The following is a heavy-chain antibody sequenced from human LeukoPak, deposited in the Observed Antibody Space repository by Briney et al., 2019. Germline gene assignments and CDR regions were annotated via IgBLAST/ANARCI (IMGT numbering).Heavy chain of an antibody. CDR2: INEDGSEQ. CDR3: ASRESSMSRSH. CDR1: GFTFSSYS. D-gene: IGHD2/OR15-2a*01. V-gene: IGHV3-7*01. Sequence: PGGSLRLSCAASGFTFSSYSMNWVRHVPGKGLEWVANINEDGSEQFYVDSVRGRFTISRDNAKNSLYLQMNSLRAEDTAVYYCASRESSMSRSHWGQGTLVTVSS. J-gene: IGHJ4*02.